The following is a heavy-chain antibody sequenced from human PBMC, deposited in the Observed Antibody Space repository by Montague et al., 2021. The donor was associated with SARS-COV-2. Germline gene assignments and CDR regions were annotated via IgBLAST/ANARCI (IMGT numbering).Heavy chain of an antibody. CDR2: IYYTGGT. Sequence: SETLSLTCTVSGGSISPYYWNWIRQPPGKGLEWIGYIYYTGGTKYNPSLKSRVSMSVDTSKNQFSLRLTSVGAADTAVYYCARIAMAATFDSWGQRALVTVSS. J-gene: IGHJ4*02. CDR3: ARIAMAATFDS. CDR1: GGSISPYY. V-gene: IGHV4-59*13. D-gene: IGHD6-19*01.